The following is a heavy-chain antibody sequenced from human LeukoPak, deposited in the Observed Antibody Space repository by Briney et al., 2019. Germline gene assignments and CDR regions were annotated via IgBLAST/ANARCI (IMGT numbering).Heavy chain of an antibody. CDR3: ATGVWTQGGIVVVPLYFDY. V-gene: IGHV1-69*05. D-gene: IGHD2-2*01. CDR1: GGTFISYA. J-gene: IGHJ4*02. CDR2: IIPIFGTA. Sequence: SVKVSCKASGGTFISYAISWVRQAPGQGLEWMGGIIPIFGTANYAQKFQGRVTITTDESTSTAYMELSSLRSEDTAVYYCATGVWTQGGIVVVPLYFDYWGQGTLVAVSS.